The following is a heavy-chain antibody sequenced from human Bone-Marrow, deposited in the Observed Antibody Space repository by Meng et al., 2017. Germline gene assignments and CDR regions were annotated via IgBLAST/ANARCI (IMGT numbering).Heavy chain of an antibody. J-gene: IGHJ4*02. V-gene: IGHV1-3*01. D-gene: IGHD3-10*01. Sequence: YAVERKKAGASVKVTRKASGSSLPCTAIPWGPQAPGHSLEWVGWVNPGYGVTEYSQKFQGRINFTSDKIASTVYMELSSLRDEDTAVYYCARDVVSSGSYSNYFDYWCQGTLVTVSS. CDR2: VNPGYGVT. CDR3: ARDVVSSGSYSNYFDY. CDR1: GSSLPCTA.